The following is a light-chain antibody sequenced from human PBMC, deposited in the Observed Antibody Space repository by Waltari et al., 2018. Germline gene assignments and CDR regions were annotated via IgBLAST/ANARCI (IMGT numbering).Light chain of an antibody. CDR2: DVF. Sequence: QSALTQPASVPGSPGQSITIPCTGTSSDVGFYNYVSWYQQHPGKAPKLIIYDVFERPSGVSNRFSGSKSGNTASLTISGLLTEDEADYYCNSYTGSSSWVFGGGTKLTVL. CDR3: NSYTGSSSWV. V-gene: IGLV2-14*01. J-gene: IGLJ3*02. CDR1: SSDVGFYNY.